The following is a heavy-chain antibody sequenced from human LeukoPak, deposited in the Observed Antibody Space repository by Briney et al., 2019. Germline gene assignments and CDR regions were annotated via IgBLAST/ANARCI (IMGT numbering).Heavy chain of an antibody. J-gene: IGHJ6*03. Sequence: GGSLRLSCAASGFTFSSYAMHWVRQAPGKGLEYVSAISSNGGGTYYANSVKGRFTISRDNSKNTLYLQMGSLRAEDMAVYYCARAASIVVVITYYMDVWGKGTTVTISS. CDR3: ARAASIVVVITYYMDV. CDR2: ISSNGGGT. CDR1: GFTFSSYA. V-gene: IGHV3-64*01. D-gene: IGHD3-22*01.